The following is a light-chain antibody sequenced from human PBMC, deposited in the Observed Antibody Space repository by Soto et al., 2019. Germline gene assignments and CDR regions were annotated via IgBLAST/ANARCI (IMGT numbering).Light chain of an antibody. Sequence: DIPMTQSPSSLSASVGDRVTITCRASQSISSYLNWYQQKPGKAPKLLIYAASSLQSVVPSRFSGSGCGTDFTLTISRMQPEDFSTYYCQQSYSSWTFGQGTKVEIK. V-gene: IGKV1-39*01. CDR2: AAS. J-gene: IGKJ1*01. CDR3: QQSYSSWT. CDR1: QSISSY.